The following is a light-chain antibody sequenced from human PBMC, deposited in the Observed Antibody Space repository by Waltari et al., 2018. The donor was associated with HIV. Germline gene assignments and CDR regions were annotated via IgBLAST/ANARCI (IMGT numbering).Light chain of an antibody. CDR2: TAS. CDR1: QSRRSY. Sequence: AIRMTQSPSSFSASTGDRVTITCRASQSRRSYLAWYQQKPGKAPKLLIYTASTLQSGVPSRFSGSGSGTDFTLTISSLQPEDSATYYCQQYNNYPLTFGGGTKVEIK. V-gene: IGKV1-8*01. J-gene: IGKJ4*01. CDR3: QQYNNYPLT.